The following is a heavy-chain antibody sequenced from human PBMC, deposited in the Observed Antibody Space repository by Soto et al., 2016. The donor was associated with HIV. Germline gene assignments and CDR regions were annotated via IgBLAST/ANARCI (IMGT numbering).Heavy chain of an antibody. CDR3: AREWGSGSYHYFDY. J-gene: IGHJ4*02. Sequence: QVQLVQSGAEVKKPGASVKVSCKASGYSFTSYGINWVRRAPGQGLEWMGWISGHNGNTNYAQNFQGRVTMTTDTSTSTAYMELRSLRSDDTAVFYCAREWGSGSYHYFDYWGQGTLVTVSS. V-gene: IGHV1-18*01. CDR1: GYSFTSYG. D-gene: IGHD3-10*01. CDR2: ISGHNGNT.